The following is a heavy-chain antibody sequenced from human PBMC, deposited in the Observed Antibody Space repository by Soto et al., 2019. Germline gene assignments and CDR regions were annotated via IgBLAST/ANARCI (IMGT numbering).Heavy chain of an antibody. CDR2: IYYSGST. CDR3: ARRFLEWFTFDY. J-gene: IGHJ4*02. Sequence: PSETLSLTCTVSGGSISSGGYYWSWIRQHPGKGLEWIGYIYYSGSTYYNPSLKSRVTISVDTSKNQFSLKLSSVTAADTAVYYCARRFLEWFTFDYWGQGTLVTVSS. D-gene: IGHD3-3*01. V-gene: IGHV4-31*03. CDR1: GGSISSGGYY.